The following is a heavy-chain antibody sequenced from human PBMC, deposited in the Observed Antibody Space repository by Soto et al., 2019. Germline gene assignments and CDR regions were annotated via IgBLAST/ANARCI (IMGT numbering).Heavy chain of an antibody. V-gene: IGHV3-48*02. D-gene: IGHD3-16*02. J-gene: IGHJ3*02. CDR2: ISSSSNTI. CDR3: ARDRPPFRGVIGAFDI. Sequence: GGSLRLSCAASGFTFSYYSMNWVRQAPGKGLEWVSYISSSSNTIYYTDSVKGRFTISRDNAKNSLYLQMNSLRDEDTAVYYCARDRPPFRGVIGAFDIWGQGTMVTVSS. CDR1: GFTFSYYS.